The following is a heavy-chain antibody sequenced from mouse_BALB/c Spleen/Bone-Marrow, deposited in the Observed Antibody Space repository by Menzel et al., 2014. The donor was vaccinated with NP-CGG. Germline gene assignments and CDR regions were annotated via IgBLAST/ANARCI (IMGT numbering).Heavy chain of an antibody. CDR1: GFTFSSYY. CDR3: AGSYYGSTFDY. J-gene: IGHJ2*01. D-gene: IGHD1-1*01. CDR2: INSNGDNT. Sequence: EVKLVESGGGLVKLGGSLKLSCAASGFTFSSYYMSWVRQTPEKRLELVAAINSNGDNTYYPDTVKGRFTISRDNAKNTLYLRMSSLKSEDTALYYCAGSYYGSTFDYWGQGTTLTVSS. V-gene: IGHV5-6-2*01.